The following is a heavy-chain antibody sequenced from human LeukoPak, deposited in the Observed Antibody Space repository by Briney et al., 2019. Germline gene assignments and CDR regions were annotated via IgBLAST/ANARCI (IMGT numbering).Heavy chain of an antibody. V-gene: IGHV1-8*01. J-gene: IGHJ4*02. CDR3: ARSNRLRHCNGGSCYSFGY. CDR2: MNPNSGNT. CDR1: GYTFTSYD. Sequence: GASVKVSCKASGYTFTSYDINWVRQATGQGLEWMGWMNPNSGNTGYAQKFQGRVTMTRNTSISTAYMELSSLRSEDTAVYYCARSNRLRHCNGGSCYSFGYWGQGTLVTVSS. D-gene: IGHD2-15*01.